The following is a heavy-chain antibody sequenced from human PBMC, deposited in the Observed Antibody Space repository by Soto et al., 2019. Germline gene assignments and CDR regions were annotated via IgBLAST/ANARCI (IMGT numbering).Heavy chain of an antibody. D-gene: IGHD3-10*01. CDR1: GYTFTSYA. CDR3: AREGRASYYYGSGSTDDAFDI. CDR2: INAGNGNT. J-gene: IGHJ3*02. Sequence: SVKVSCTASGYTFTSYAMHWVLQAPGQRLEWMGWINAGNGNTKYSQKFQGRVTITRDTSASTAYMELSSLRSEDTAVYYCAREGRASYYYGSGSTDDAFDIWGQGTMVTVSS. V-gene: IGHV1-3*01.